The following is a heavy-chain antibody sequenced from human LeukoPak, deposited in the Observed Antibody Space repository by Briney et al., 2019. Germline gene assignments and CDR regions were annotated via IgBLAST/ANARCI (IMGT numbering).Heavy chain of an antibody. CDR3: ARHLSQGDGTKRGFYY. Sequence: SDTLSLPCSVSGDSISSRPYDWGWIRQPRARGLENIGRMPYSGSAYYNPSLRSRVTISVDTSSNQFSLKLSSVTAADTAVYYCARHLSQGDGTKRGFYYWGQGTLVTVSS. D-gene: IGHD5-24*01. CDR1: GDSISSRPYD. V-gene: IGHV4-39*01. CDR2: MPYSGSA. J-gene: IGHJ4*02.